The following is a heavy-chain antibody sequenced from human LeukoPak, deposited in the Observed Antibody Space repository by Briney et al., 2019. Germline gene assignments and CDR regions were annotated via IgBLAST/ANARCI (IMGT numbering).Heavy chain of an antibody. CDR1: GYTFITYY. D-gene: IGHD2-15*01. J-gene: IGHJ4*02. CDR2: INPSGGST. V-gene: IGHV1-46*01. CDR3: ARDSGGRHGGDY. Sequence: ASVKVSCKASGYTFITYYVHWVRQAPGQGLEWMGIINPSGGSTTYAQKFQGRVTMTRDTSTSTVYMELSSLRSEDTAVYYCARDSGGRHGGDYWGQGTLVTVSS.